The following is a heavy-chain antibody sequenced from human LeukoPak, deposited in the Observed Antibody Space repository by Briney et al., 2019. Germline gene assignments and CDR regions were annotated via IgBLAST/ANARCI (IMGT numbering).Heavy chain of an antibody. CDR2: ISYDGSNK. D-gene: IGHD3-16*02. CDR1: GFTFSSYA. J-gene: IGHJ4*02. CDR3: ARGMITFGGVIVIKSYYFDY. V-gene: IGHV3-30-3*01. Sequence: GRSLRLSXAASGFTFSSYAMHWVRQAPGKGLEWVAVISYDGSNKYYADSVKGRFTISRDNSKNTLYLQMTSLRAEDTAVYYCARGMITFGGVIVIKSYYFDYWGQGTLVTVSS.